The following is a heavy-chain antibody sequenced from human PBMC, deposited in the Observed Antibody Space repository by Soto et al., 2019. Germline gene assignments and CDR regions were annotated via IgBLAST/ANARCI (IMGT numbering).Heavy chain of an antibody. D-gene: IGHD2-15*01. Sequence: QVQLVQSGAEVKKPGASVKVSCKASGYTFTHYGITWVRQAPGQGLEWMGWINSFSGDTNNPQKLQGRLTMTTDTSTNTVYMELSNLRSDDTAVYYCARDLHPGGKYWYFDIWGRGTLVTVSS. J-gene: IGHJ2*01. CDR1: GYTFTHYG. CDR2: INSFSGDT. V-gene: IGHV1-18*01. CDR3: ARDLHPGGKYWYFDI.